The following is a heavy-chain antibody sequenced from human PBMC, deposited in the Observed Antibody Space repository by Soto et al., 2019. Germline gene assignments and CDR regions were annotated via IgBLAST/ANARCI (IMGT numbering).Heavy chain of an antibody. V-gene: IGHV3-33*01. J-gene: IGHJ5*02. CDR2: IWYDGSNK. CDR3: ARRATSYSSGWYWFDP. Sequence: QVQLVESGGGVVQPGRSLRLSCAASGFTFSSYGMHWVRQAPGKGLEWVAVIWYDGSNKYYADSVKGRFTISRDNSKNTLYLQMNSLTAEDTAVYYCARRATSYSSGWYWFDPWGQGTLVTVSS. CDR1: GFTFSSYG. D-gene: IGHD6-19*01.